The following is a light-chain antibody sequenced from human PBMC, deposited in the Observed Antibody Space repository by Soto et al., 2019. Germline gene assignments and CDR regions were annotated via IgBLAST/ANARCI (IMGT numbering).Light chain of an antibody. V-gene: IGLV1-40*01. Sequence: QSVLTQPPSVSGAPGQRVTISCTGSSSNIGAGYDVHWYQQLPGTAPKLLIYGNSNRPSGVPNRFSGSHSGTSASLAITGLRGADAADYYCQSFRSSLSGWVFGGGSTRTVL. CDR2: GNS. CDR3: QSFRSSLSGWV. J-gene: IGLJ3*02. CDR1: SSNIGAGYD.